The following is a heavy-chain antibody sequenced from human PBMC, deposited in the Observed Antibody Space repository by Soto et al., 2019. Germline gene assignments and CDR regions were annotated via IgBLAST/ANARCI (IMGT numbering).Heavy chain of an antibody. CDR1: GYTFTSNG. V-gene: IGHV1-18*01. Sequence: ASVKVSCKASGYTFTSNGISWVRQAPGQGLEWMGWISAYNGNTNYAQKLQGRVTMTTDTSTSTAYMELRSLRSDDTAVYYCARDRYYGSGSYYIKRDYWGQGTLVTVSS. CDR3: ARDRYYGSGSYYIKRDY. J-gene: IGHJ4*02. CDR2: ISAYNGNT. D-gene: IGHD3-10*01.